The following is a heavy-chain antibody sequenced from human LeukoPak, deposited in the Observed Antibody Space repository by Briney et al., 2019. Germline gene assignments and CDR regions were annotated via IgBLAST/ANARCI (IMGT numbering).Heavy chain of an antibody. CDR1: GGSISSSSYY. J-gene: IGHJ3*02. V-gene: IGHV4-39*07. CDR2: IYYSGST. D-gene: IGHD3-22*01. Sequence: SETLSLTCTVSGGSISSSSYYWGWIRQPPGKGLEWIGSIYYSGSTYYNPSLKSRVTISVDTSKNQFSLKLSSVTAADTAVYYCASPGESYYEFGAFDIWGQGTMVTVPS. CDR3: ASPGESYYEFGAFDI.